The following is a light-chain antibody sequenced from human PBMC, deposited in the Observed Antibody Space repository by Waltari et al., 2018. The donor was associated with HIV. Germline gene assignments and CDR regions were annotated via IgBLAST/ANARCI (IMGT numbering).Light chain of an antibody. CDR3: GSSMTNVNMDV. V-gene: IGLV2-14*03. CDR2: DVS. J-gene: IGLJ2*01. Sequence: QSALTQPASVSGSPGQSITISCTGTSRDSGGFKYVSWYQQSPGKAPKLIIYDVSDRPSGVSNRFSGSKSGNTASLTISGLQAEDEADYYCGSSMTNVNMDVFGGGTKLTVL. CDR1: SRDSGGFKY.